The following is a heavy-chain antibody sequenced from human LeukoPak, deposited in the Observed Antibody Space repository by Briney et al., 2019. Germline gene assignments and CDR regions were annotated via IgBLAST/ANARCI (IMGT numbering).Heavy chain of an antibody. J-gene: IGHJ5*02. Sequence: KPSGTLSLTCAVSGGSISSSNWWSWVRQPPGKGLEWIGEIYHSGSTNYNPSLKSRVTISVDKSKNQFSLKLSSVTAADTAVYYCARAENYYGSGSYYNRNGGGGWFDPWGQGTLVTVSS. D-gene: IGHD3-10*01. V-gene: IGHV4-4*02. CDR2: IYHSGST. CDR3: ARAENYYGSGSYYNRNGGGGWFDP. CDR1: GGSISSSNW.